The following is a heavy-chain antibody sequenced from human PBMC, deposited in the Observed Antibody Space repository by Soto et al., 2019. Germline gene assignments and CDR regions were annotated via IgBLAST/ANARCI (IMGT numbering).Heavy chain of an antibody. D-gene: IGHD2-8*02. CDR3: ARTSLVVPLAPREDH. CDR1: GFTFSNYW. J-gene: IGHJ4*02. Sequence: EVQLVESGGGLVQPGGSLRLSCAASGFTFSNYWMHWVRQAPGKGLVWVSRIDSDGSRISYADSVKGRFTISRDNAKNTVYLQMNSLRVEDTAVYFCARTSLVVPLAPREDHWGQGTLVTVSS. V-gene: IGHV3-74*01. CDR2: IDSDGSRI.